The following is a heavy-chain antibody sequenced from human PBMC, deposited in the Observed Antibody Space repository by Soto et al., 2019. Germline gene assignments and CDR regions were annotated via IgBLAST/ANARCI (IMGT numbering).Heavy chain of an antibody. D-gene: IGHD3-22*01. J-gene: IGHJ3*02. CDR2: IKQDGSEK. CDR3: ASGITMIVVVSDAFDI. V-gene: IGHV3-7*05. CDR1: GFTFSSYW. Sequence: VQLVESGGGLVQPGGSLRLSCAASGFTFSSYWMSWVRQAPGKGLEWVANIKQDGSEKYYVDSVKGRFTISRDNAKNSLYLQMNSLRAEDTAVYYCASGITMIVVVSDAFDIWGQGTMVTVSS.